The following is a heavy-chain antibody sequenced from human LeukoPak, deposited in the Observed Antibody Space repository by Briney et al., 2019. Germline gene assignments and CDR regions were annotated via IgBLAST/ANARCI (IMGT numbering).Heavy chain of an antibody. CDR1: GFTFSSYA. CDR3: AKTAGYCSGGGCYSAGDFDY. Sequence: GGSLRLSCAASGFTFSSYAMSWVRQAPGKGLEWVSAISGSGGSTYYADSVKGRFTISRDNSKNTLYLQMNSLRAEDTAVYYCAKTAGYCSGGGCYSAGDFDYWGQGTLVTVSS. D-gene: IGHD2-15*01. CDR2: ISGSGGST. J-gene: IGHJ4*02. V-gene: IGHV3-23*01.